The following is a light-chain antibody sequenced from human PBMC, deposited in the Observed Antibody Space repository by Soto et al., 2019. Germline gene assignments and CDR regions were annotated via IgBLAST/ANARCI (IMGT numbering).Light chain of an antibody. CDR3: QQYSNQWT. V-gene: IGKV1-5*03. Sequence: IQMTQSPSTLSASVGDRVTITCRASQSITGWLAWYQQKPGKVPKLLIYQASNLESGVPSRFSGSGSGTEFTLTVSSLQPDDSATYYCQQYSNQWTFGPGTKVEIK. J-gene: IGKJ1*01. CDR2: QAS. CDR1: QSITGW.